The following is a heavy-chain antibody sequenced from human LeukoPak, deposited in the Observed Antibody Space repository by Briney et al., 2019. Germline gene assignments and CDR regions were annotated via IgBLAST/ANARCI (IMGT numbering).Heavy chain of an antibody. CDR3: ARAPYYYDSSGYYGGQGYYFDY. CDR1: GYTFTGYY. Sequence: ASVKVSCKASGYTFTGYYMHWVRQAPGQGLEWMGWINPNSGGTNYAQKFQGRVTMTRDTSISTAYMELSSLRSEDTAVYYCARAPYYYDSSGYYGGQGYYFDYWGQGTLVTVSS. V-gene: IGHV1-2*02. J-gene: IGHJ4*02. CDR2: INPNSGGT. D-gene: IGHD3-22*01.